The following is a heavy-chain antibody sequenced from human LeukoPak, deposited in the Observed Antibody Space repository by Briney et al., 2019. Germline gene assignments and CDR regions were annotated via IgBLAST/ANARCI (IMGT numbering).Heavy chain of an antibody. Sequence: GGSLRLSCAASGFIFSNYGMHWVRQTPGKGLEWVTFIKSDGSEKDYADSVKGRFTISRDNSNSTLYLQMNSLTTEDMALYHCVKEVSFGEMGGDIWGQGTLVTVSS. J-gene: IGHJ4*02. V-gene: IGHV3-30*02. CDR2: IKSDGSEK. CDR1: GFIFSNYG. CDR3: VKEVSFGEMGGDI. D-gene: IGHD3-16*01.